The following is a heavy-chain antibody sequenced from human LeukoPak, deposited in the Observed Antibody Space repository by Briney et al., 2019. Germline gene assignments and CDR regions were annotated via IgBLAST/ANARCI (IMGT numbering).Heavy chain of an antibody. Sequence: GGSLRLSCAASGFTFSSYWMHWVRQAPGKGLVWVSRISSDGSSTSYADSVKGRFTISRDNAKNTLYLQMNSLRAEDTAVYYCASGLRYFDWLTDYFDYWGQGTLVTVSS. V-gene: IGHV3-74*01. CDR1: GFTFSSYW. D-gene: IGHD3-9*01. J-gene: IGHJ4*02. CDR2: ISSDGSST. CDR3: ASGLRYFDWLTDYFDY.